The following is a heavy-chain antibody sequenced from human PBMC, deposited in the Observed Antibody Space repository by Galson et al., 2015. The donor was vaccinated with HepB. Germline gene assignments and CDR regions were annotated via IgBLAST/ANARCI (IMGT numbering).Heavy chain of an antibody. CDR3: AKDRITMVRVTGGYFDY. V-gene: IGHV3-30*02. J-gene: IGHJ4*02. CDR1: GFTFSSYA. Sequence: SLRLSCAASGFTFSSYAMHWVRQAPGKGLEWVAFIRYDGSNKYYADSVKGRFTISRDNSKNTLYLQMNSLRAEDTAVYYCAKDRITMVRVTGGYFDYWGQGTLVTVSS. D-gene: IGHD3-10*01. CDR2: IRYDGSNK.